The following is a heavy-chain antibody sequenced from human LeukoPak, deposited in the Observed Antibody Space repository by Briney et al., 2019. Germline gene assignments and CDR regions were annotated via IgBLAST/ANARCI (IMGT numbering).Heavy chain of an antibody. J-gene: IGHJ3*02. V-gene: IGHV3-23*01. CDR1: GLSFSSYG. D-gene: IGHD1-7*01. CDR3: AKGDNWNYSGAFDI. CDR2: ISGSGGFT. Sequence: GGSLRLSCAASGLSFSSYGMSWVRQAPGKGLEWVSTISGSGGFTYYADSVKGRFTISRDNSENTLYLQMTSLRAEDTAVYYCAKGDNWNYSGAFDIWGQGTMVTVSS.